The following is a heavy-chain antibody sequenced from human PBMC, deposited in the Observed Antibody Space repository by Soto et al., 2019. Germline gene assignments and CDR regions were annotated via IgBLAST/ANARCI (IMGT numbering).Heavy chain of an antibody. J-gene: IGHJ5*02. D-gene: IGHD1-26*01. CDR3: ARDRVEGAAWFDP. CDR1: GFTFSDYY. CDR2: ISTSGNTI. Sequence: QVQLVESGGGLVKPGGSLRLSCAASGFTFSDYYMNWIRQAPGKGLEWVSYISTSGNTIYYADSVKGRFTISRDNAKNSLYLQMNSLRVEDTAVEYWARDRVEGAAWFDPWGQATLVTVSS. V-gene: IGHV3-11*01.